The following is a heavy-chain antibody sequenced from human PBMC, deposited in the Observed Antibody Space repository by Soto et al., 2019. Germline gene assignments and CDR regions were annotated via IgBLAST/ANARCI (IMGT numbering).Heavy chain of an antibody. J-gene: IGHJ4*02. CDR2: IRGGGSPI. Sequence: PGGSLRLSCAASGLTFSTYEMNWVRQAPGKGLEWVSYIRGGGSPILYADSVKGRFTISRDNAKNSLYLQMNSLRAEDTAIYYCASNIFVTTYFDYWDPGALVTVSS. CDR1: GLTFSTYE. D-gene: IGHD4-4*01. CDR3: ASNIFVTTYFDY. V-gene: IGHV3-48*03.